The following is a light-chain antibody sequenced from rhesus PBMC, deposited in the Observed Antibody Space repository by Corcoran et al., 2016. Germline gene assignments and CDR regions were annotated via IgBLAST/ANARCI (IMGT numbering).Light chain of an antibody. Sequence: DIVMTQTPLSLPVTPGEPASISCRSSQSLLASENGKTYLDWYLQKPGQSPQLLIYEVSNRASGVPDRVRGSGSDTDVTLRSSRVEAEDIGIYYCMQGIEFPYSFGQGTKVEIK. CDR1: QSLLASENGKTY. J-gene: IGKJ2*01. V-gene: IGKV2-104*02. CDR2: EVS. CDR3: MQGIEFPYS.